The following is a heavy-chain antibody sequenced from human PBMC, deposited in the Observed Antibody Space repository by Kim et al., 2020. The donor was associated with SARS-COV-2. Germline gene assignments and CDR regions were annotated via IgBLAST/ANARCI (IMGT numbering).Heavy chain of an antibody. CDR1: GYTFTNNA. J-gene: IGHJ4*02. CDR3: ARGIWGTYRYTDY. Sequence: ASVKVSCKASGYTFTNNAISWVRQAPGPGLEWMGRINTDTGNPTYAQAFTRRFVFSVDTSVTTAYLQISSLEAEDTALYYCARGIWGTYRYTDYLGQGTL. V-gene: IGHV7-4-1*02. CDR2: INTDTGNP. D-gene: IGHD3-16*02.